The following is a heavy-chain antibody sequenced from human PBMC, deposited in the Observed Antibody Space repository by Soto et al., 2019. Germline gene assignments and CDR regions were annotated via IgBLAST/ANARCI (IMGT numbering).Heavy chain of an antibody. CDR3: ARGRYGEY. J-gene: IGHJ4*02. V-gene: IGHV1-18*01. CDR1: GYAFTTYG. Sequence: QVHLVQSGAEVKKPGASVKVSCKGSGYAFTTYGITWVRQAPGQGLEWMGWISAHNGNTNYAQKLQGRDPVPRDTSTTTAYMELRSLRSDDTAVYYCARGRYGEYWGQGALVTVSS. D-gene: IGHD3-10*01. CDR2: ISAHNGNT.